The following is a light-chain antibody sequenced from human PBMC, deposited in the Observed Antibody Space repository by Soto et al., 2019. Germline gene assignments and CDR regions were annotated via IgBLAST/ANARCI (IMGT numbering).Light chain of an antibody. J-gene: IGLJ1*01. V-gene: IGLV1-40*01. Sequence: VLAQPPSVSGPPGQRVTISCTGSSSNIGAGYDVHWYQHVPGTAPRLLIFGNSNRPSRVPDRFSGSKSGPSAFLAITGLQAEDEADYYCQSYDNSLSGSEVFGTGTKVTVL. CDR1: SSNIGAGYD. CDR2: GNS. CDR3: QSYDNSLSGSEV.